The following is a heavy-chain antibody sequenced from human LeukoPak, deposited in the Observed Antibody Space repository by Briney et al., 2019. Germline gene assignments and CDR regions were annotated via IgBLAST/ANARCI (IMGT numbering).Heavy chain of an antibody. D-gene: IGHD1-26*01. CDR2: IRYDGSYN. Sequence: GGSLTLSCAASGFTFSSYGMHWVRQAPGKGLEGVAFIRYDGSYNYYADSVKGRFTVSRDNSKNSLYLQMSSLTAADTAVYYCAKDRSIGTYYTFDHWGQGTLVTVSS. CDR1: GFTFSSYG. J-gene: IGHJ4*02. V-gene: IGHV3-30*02. CDR3: AKDRSIGTYYTFDH.